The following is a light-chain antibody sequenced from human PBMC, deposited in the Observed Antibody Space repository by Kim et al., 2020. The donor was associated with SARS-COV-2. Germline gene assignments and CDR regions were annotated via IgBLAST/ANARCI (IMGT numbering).Light chain of an antibody. J-gene: IGLJ3*02. Sequence: RQTAALTVTGNSHNVGDQGAAWLQLQQGHPPKLLSDRINLRPSGISARFSASRSGNTASLTITGLQPEDEADYYCSAWDSSLNAWVFGGGTQLTVL. CDR1: SHNVGDQG. V-gene: IGLV10-54*04. CDR2: RIN. CDR3: SAWDSSLNAWV.